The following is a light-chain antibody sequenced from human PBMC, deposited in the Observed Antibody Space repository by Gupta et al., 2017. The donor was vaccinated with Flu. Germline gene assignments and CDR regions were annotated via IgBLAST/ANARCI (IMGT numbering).Light chain of an antibody. CDR3: AAWDDSLNGWV. Sequence: QSVLTQPPSASGTPGQRVTISCSGSNSNIGTNTVNWYQQLPGTAPKLLIYTNSQRPSGVPDRFSGSKSGTSASLAISGLRSDDEADYDCAAWDDSLNGWVFGGGTKLTVL. V-gene: IGLV1-44*01. CDR1: NSNIGTNT. CDR2: TNS. J-gene: IGLJ3*02.